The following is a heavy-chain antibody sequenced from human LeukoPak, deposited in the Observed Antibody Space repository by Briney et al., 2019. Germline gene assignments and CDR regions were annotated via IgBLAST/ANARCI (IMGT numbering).Heavy chain of an antibody. Sequence: PSETLSLTCTVSGGSISSYYWSWIRQPPGKGLEWTGYIYTSGSTNYNPSLKSRVTISVDTSKNQFSLKLSSVTAADTAVYYCARGATIFNYWGQGTLVTVSS. CDR2: IYTSGST. V-gene: IGHV4-4*09. CDR1: GGSISSYY. CDR3: ARGATIFNY. J-gene: IGHJ4*02. D-gene: IGHD3-3*01.